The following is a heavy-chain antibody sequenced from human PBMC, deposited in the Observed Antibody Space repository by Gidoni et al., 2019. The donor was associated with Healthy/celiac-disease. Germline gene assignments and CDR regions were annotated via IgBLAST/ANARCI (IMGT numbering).Heavy chain of an antibody. CDR1: GFTFGSCA. J-gene: IGHJ4*02. Sequence: EGRLLESGGGLVQPGGSLRLSGAASGFTFGSCAMSWVRQAPWKGLDGVSAISGSGGSTYYADSVKGRFTISRDNSKNTLYLQMNSLRAEDTAVYYCAKEPYYDFWSCYQIFDDWGQGTLVTVSS. V-gene: IGHV3-23*01. D-gene: IGHD3-3*01. CDR2: ISGSGGST. CDR3: AKEPYYDFWSCYQIFDD.